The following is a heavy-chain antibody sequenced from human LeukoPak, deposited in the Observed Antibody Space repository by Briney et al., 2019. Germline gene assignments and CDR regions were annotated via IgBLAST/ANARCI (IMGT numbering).Heavy chain of an antibody. J-gene: IGHJ4*02. V-gene: IGHV3-33*01. CDR1: GFTFSSYG. Sequence: GRSLRLSCAASGFTFSSYGMHWVRQAPGKGLEWVAVIWYDGSNKYYADSVKGRFTISRDNSKNTLYLQMNSLRVEDTAAYYCARDPLWGRGYSYGYFDYWGQGTLVTVSS. CDR3: ARDPLWGRGYSYGYFDY. D-gene: IGHD5-18*01. CDR2: IWYDGSNK.